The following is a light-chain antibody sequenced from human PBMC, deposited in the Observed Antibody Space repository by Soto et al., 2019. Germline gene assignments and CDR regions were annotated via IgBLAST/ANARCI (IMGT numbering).Light chain of an antibody. CDR3: SSYTSSSARV. J-gene: IGLJ1*01. Sequence: QSALTQPASVSGSPGQSVTISCTGTSSDVGGYNYVSWYQQLPGEAPKLIIYGVTDRPSGVSNRFSGSKSGNTASLTVSGLQAEDEGDYYCSSYTSSSARVFGTGTKLTVL. CDR1: SSDVGGYNY. CDR2: GVT. V-gene: IGLV2-14*01.